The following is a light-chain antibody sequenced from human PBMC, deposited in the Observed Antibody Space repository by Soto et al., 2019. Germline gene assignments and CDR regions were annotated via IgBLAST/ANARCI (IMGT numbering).Light chain of an antibody. Sequence: QSVLTQPPSVSRAPGQRVTISCAGSSSNIGAGYDVHWYQQLPGTAPKLLIYGNSNRPSGVPDRFSGSKSGTSASLAITGLQAADEADYYCQSYDSSLSALVFGGGTKVTVL. CDR3: QSYDSSLSALV. J-gene: IGLJ2*01. CDR2: GNS. CDR1: SSNIGAGYD. V-gene: IGLV1-40*01.